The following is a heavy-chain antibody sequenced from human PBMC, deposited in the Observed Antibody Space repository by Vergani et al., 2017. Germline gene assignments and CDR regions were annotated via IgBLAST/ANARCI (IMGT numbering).Heavy chain of an antibody. J-gene: IGHJ3*02. CDR2: IYYSGST. Sequence: QLQLQELGPGLVKPSETLSLTCTVSGGSISSSSYYWGWIRQPPGKGVEWIGSIYYSGSTYYNPSLKSRVTISVDTSKNQFSLKLNSVTAADTAVYYCARHLVVTAISGAFDIWGQGTMVTVSS. D-gene: IGHD2-21*02. V-gene: IGHV4-39*01. CDR1: GGSISSSSYY. CDR3: ARHLVVTAISGAFDI.